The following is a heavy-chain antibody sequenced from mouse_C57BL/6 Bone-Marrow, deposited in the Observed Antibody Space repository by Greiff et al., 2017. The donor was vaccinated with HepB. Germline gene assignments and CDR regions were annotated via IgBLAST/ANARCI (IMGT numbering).Heavy chain of an antibody. CDR2: INPSNGGT. CDR1: GYTFTSYW. V-gene: IGHV1-53*01. Sequence: VQLQQPGAELVRPGSSVKLSCKASGYTFTSYWMHWVKQRPIQGLAWIGNINPSNGGTNYNEKFKSKATLTVDKSSSTAYMQLSSLTSEDSAVYYCASRWLLRRYWYFDVWGTGTTVTVSS. CDR3: ASRWLLRRYWYFDV. D-gene: IGHD2-3*01. J-gene: IGHJ1*03.